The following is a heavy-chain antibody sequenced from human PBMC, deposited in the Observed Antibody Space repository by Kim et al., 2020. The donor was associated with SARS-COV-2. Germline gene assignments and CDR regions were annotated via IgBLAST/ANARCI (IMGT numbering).Heavy chain of an antibody. CDR2: INSDGSST. CDR1: GFTFSSYW. D-gene: IGHD3-22*01. J-gene: IGHJ3*02. Sequence: GGSLRLSCAASGFTFSSYWMHWVRQAPGKGLVWVSRINSDGSSTSYADSVKGRFTISRDNAKNTLYLQMNSLRAKDTAVYYCARFYYYDSSGLEAFDIWGQGTMVTVSS. V-gene: IGHV3-74*01. CDR3: ARFYYYDSSGLEAFDI.